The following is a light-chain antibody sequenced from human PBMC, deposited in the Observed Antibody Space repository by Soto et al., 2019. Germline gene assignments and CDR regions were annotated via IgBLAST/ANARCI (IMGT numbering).Light chain of an antibody. J-gene: IGKJ4*01. CDR2: AAS. CDR1: QSISSY. CDR3: QQSYSTPVT. Sequence: DIQMTQSPSSLSASVGDRVTITCRASQSISSYLNWYQQKPGKAPKLLIYAASSLQSGVPSRFSGSGSGTDFTLTISSLQPEDFATYYCQQSYSTPVTFGGGTKAEIQ. V-gene: IGKV1-39*01.